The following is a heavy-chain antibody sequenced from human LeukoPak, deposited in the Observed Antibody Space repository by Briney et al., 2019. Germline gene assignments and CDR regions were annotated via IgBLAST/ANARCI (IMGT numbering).Heavy chain of an antibody. CDR3: ARHVRDGYNSIVPFDY. Sequence: SETLSLTCTVSGGSISSSSYYWGWIRQPPGKGLDWIGSIYYSGSTYYNPSLKSRVTISVDTSKNQFSLKLSSVTAADTAVYYCARHVRDGYNSIVPFDYWGQGTLVTVSS. CDR1: GGSISSSSYY. V-gene: IGHV4-39*01. CDR2: IYYSGST. D-gene: IGHD5-24*01. J-gene: IGHJ4*02.